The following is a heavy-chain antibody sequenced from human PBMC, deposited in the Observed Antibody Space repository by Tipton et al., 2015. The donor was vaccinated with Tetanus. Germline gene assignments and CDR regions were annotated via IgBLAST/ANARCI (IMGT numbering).Heavy chain of an antibody. D-gene: IGHD5-12*01. Sequence: TLSLTCTVSGGSISSTNYYWAWIRQTPGKGLEWIGTINHSGNTYYNPSLKSRVTISVDTSKNQISLRLRSVTAADTAVYYCARRREWVATGTYGMDVWGQGTTVTVSS. CDR2: INHSGNT. CDR1: GGSISSTNYY. V-gene: IGHV4-39*01. CDR3: ARRREWVATGTYGMDV. J-gene: IGHJ6*02.